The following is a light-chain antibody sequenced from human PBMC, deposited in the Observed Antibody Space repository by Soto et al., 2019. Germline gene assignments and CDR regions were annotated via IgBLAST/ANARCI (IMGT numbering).Light chain of an antibody. Sequence: DLQMSPSPSTLSASVGDRVTITCRASQSITNRLAWYQQKPGKAPKVLIYDASNLEYGVPSRFSGSGFGTEFILTISSLQPDDFATYCCKHYGGMWKCGQGTKVDIK. CDR1: QSITNR. CDR2: DAS. CDR3: KHYGGMWK. J-gene: IGKJ1*01. V-gene: IGKV1-5*01.